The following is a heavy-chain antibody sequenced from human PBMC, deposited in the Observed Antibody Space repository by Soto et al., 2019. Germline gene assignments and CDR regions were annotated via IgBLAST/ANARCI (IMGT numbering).Heavy chain of an antibody. V-gene: IGHV1-69*13. CDR2: IIPIFGTA. CDR3: ASRGRLASGLVLDY. Sequence: SVKVSCKASGGTFSSYAISWARQAPGQGLEWMGGIIPIFGTANYAQKFQGRVTITADESTSTAYMELSSLRSGDTAVYYCASRGRLASGLVLDYWGQGTLVTVSS. J-gene: IGHJ4*02. CDR1: GGTFSSYA. D-gene: IGHD3-22*01.